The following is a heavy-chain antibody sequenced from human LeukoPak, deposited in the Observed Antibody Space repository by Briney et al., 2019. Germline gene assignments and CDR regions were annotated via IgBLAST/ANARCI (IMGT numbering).Heavy chain of an antibody. J-gene: IGHJ4*02. D-gene: IGHD3-9*01. CDR2: INHSGST. V-gene: IGHV4-34*01. CDR1: GGSFSGYY. Sequence: MPSETLSLTCAVYGGSFSGYYWSWIRQPPGKGLEWIGEINHSGSTNYNPSLKSRVTISVDTSKNQFSLKLSSVTAADTAVYYCARGSKYYDILGWGQGTLVTVSS. CDR3: ARGSKYYDILG.